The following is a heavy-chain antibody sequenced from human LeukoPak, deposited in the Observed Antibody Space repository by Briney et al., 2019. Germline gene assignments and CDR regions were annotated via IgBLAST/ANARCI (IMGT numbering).Heavy chain of an antibody. CDR3: ASESGSFLFDY. V-gene: IGHV4-34*01. J-gene: IGHJ4*02. D-gene: IGHD1-26*01. CDR2: INHSGST. CDR1: GFTFSNAW. Sequence: PGGSLRLSCAASGFTFSNAWMSWVRQAPGKGLEWIGEINHSGSTNYNPSLKSRVTISVDTSKNQFSLKLSSVTAADAAVYYCASESGSFLFDYWGQGTLVTVSS.